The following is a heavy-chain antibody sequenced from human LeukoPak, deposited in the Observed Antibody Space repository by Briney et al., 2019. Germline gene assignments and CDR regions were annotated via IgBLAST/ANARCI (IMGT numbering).Heavy chain of an antibody. CDR3: ARLPKRWLQSYFDY. Sequence: GGSLRLSCAASGFTFSSYAMSWVRQAPGKGLEWVSAISGSGGSTYYADSVKGRFTISRDNSKNTLYLQMNSLRAEDTAVYYCARLPKRWLQSYFDYWGQGTLLTVSS. D-gene: IGHD5-24*01. J-gene: IGHJ4*02. CDR2: ISGSGGST. CDR1: GFTFSSYA. V-gene: IGHV3-23*01.